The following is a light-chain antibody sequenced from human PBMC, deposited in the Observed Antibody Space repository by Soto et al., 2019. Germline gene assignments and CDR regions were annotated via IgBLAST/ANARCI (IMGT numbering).Light chain of an antibody. CDR1: SSDVGGYNY. J-gene: IGLJ2*01. V-gene: IGLV2-14*01. CDR3: TSYTSSNTHV. Sequence: QSVLTQPASVSGSPGQSITISCTGTSSDVGGYNYVSWLQQHPGKVPKLIIYDVSSRPSGVSNRFSGSKSGNTASLTISGLQAEDEVDYYCTSYTSSNTHVFGGGTKLTVL. CDR2: DVS.